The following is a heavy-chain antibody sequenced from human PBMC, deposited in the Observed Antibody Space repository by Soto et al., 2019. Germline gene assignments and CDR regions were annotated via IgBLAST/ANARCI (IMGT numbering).Heavy chain of an antibody. CDR3: ARKIDVPTGMLDH. D-gene: IGHD1-1*01. CDR2: IAGKT. Sequence: EVHLLQSGGGLVQPGGSLRLSCATSGFTLSNSVMSWVRQAPGKGLEWVSTIAGKTYYSDSVKGRFTISRDNSQSTLYPQLNSLRAEDTAVYYCARKIDVPTGMLDHWGQGTLVTVSS. CDR1: GFTLSNSV. V-gene: IGHV3-23*01. J-gene: IGHJ4*02.